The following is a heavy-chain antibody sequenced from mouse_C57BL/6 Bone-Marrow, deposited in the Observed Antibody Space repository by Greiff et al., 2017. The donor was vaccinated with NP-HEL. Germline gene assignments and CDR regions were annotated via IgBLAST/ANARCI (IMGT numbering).Heavy chain of an antibody. CDR2: IDPEDGET. CDR1: GFNIKDYY. CDR3: ARDTTGGFAY. Sequence: EVKLMESGAELVKPGASVKLSCTASGFNIKDYYMHWVKQRTEQGLEWIGRIDPEDGETKYAPKFQGKATITAGTASNTAYLQLSGLTSEDPAVNYCARDTTGGFAYWGQGTLVTVSA. V-gene: IGHV14-2*01. D-gene: IGHD1-1*01. J-gene: IGHJ3*01.